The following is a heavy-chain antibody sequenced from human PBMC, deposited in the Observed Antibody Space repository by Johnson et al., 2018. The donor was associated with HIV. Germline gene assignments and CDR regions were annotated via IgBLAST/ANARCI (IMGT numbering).Heavy chain of an antibody. Sequence: VQLVESGGGVVQPGRSLRLSCAASGFTFSSYAMHWVRQAPGKGLEWVAVISYDGSNKYYADSVKGRFTISRNNSKNTLYLQMNSLRAEDTAVYYCARDHNDGFGYLGALDIWGQGTMVTVSS. CDR1: GFTFSSYA. J-gene: IGHJ3*02. V-gene: IGHV3-30*14. D-gene: IGHD3-22*01. CDR2: ISYDGSNK. CDR3: ARDHNDGFGYLGALDI.